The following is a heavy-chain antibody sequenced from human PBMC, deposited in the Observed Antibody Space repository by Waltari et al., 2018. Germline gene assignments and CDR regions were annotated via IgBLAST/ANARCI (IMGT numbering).Heavy chain of an antibody. CDR2: INHSGST. V-gene: IGHV4-34*01. J-gene: IGHJ4*02. D-gene: IGHD3-10*01. CDR1: GGSFSGYY. CDR3: ARGRGSSARAFFDY. Sequence: QVQLQQWGAGLLKPSETLSLTCAVYGGSFSGYYWSWIRQPPGKGLEWIGEINHSGSTNTTPALKSRVTISVDTSKNQFSLKLSSVTAADTAVYYCARGRGSSARAFFDYWGQGTLVTVSS.